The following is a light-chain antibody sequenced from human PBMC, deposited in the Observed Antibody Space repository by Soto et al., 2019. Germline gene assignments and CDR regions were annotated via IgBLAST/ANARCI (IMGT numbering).Light chain of an antibody. CDR1: ESIGSW. CDR2: DAS. J-gene: IGKJ1*01. Sequence: DIQMTQFPLTLSASVGDRVTITCRASESIGSWLAWYQQKPGKAPKVLIYDASNLQSGVPSRFGGSGSGTAFTLTISGLQHDDFATYYCQQYSDFWTFGQGTKVEIK. V-gene: IGKV1-5*01. CDR3: QQYSDFWT.